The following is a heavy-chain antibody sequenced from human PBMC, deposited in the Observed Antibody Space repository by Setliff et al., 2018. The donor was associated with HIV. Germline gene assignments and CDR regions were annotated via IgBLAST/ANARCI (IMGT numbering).Heavy chain of an antibody. J-gene: IGHJ4*02. CDR2: IYYSGST. D-gene: IGHD6-6*01. CDR3: ARMEATRPPRGLDY. V-gene: IGHV4-30-4*08. CDR1: GGSISKDAYY. Sequence: SETLSLTCTVSGGSISKDAYYWSWIRQHPGKGLEWIGFIYYSGSTNYNTSLKGRVAMSVDTSKNQFSLRLISVTAADTAVYYCARMEATRPPRGLDYWGPGTLVTVSS.